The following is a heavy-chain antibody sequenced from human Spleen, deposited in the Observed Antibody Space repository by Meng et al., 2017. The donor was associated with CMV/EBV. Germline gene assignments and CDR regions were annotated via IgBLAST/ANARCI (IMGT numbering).Heavy chain of an antibody. J-gene: IGHJ4*02. CDR1: GFTFSSYA. Sequence: GESLKISCAASGFTFSSYAMSWVRQAPGKGLEWVSAISGSGGSTYYADSVKGRFTTSRDNSKDTLYLHMNSLRAEDTAVYYCAKDLYYASGTYLGYFDYWGQGTLVTVSS. V-gene: IGHV3-23*01. D-gene: IGHD3-10*01. CDR3: AKDLYYASGTYLGYFDY. CDR2: ISGSGGST.